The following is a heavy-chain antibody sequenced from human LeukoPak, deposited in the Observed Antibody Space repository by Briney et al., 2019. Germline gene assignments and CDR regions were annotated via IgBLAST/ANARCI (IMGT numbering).Heavy chain of an antibody. J-gene: IGHJ4*02. CDR1: GGSISSSSYY. Sequence: PSETLSLTCTVSGGSISSSSYYWGWIRQPPGKGLEWIGSIYYSGSTYYNPSLKSRVTISVDTSKNQFSLKLSSVTAADTAVYYCARDRGSSWPPAYFDYWGQGTLVTVSS. V-gene: IGHV4-39*07. D-gene: IGHD6-13*01. CDR2: IYYSGST. CDR3: ARDRGSSWPPAYFDY.